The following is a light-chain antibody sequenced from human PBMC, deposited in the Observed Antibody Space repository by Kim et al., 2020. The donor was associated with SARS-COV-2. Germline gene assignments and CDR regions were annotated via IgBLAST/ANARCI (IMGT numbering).Light chain of an antibody. CDR1: QSVSSSY. J-gene: IGKJ2*03. V-gene: IGKV3-20*01. CDR2: GAS. CDR3: QQYGSSPLYS. Sequence: SPGERATRSCRASQSVSSSYLAWYQQKPGQAPRLLIYGASSRATGIPDRFSGSGSGTDFTLTISRLEPEDFAVYYGQQYGSSPLYSFGQGTKLEI.